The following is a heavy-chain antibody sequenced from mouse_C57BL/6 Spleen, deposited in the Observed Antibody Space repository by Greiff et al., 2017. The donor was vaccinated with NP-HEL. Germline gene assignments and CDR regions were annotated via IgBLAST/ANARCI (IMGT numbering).Heavy chain of an antibody. V-gene: IGHV10-3*01. Sequence: EVHLVESGGGLVQPKGSLKLSCAASGFTFNTYAMHWVRQAPGKGLEWVARIRSKSSNYATYYADSVKDRFTISRDDSQSMLYLQMNNLKTEDTAMYYWVRDQGYDGSSYERYYAMDYWGQGTSVTVAS. CDR3: VRDQGYDGSSYERYYAMDY. CDR1: GFTFNTYA. J-gene: IGHJ4*01. D-gene: IGHD1-1*01. CDR2: IRSKSSNYAT.